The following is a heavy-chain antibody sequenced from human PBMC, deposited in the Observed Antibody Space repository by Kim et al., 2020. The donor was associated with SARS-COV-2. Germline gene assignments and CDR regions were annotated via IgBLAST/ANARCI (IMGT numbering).Heavy chain of an antibody. CDR3: ARAGKYYYDSSADFDY. D-gene: IGHD3-22*01. V-gene: IGHV1-69*04. Sequence: FQGGVTITADKATSTAYMELSSLRSEDTAVYYCARAGKYYYDSSADFDYWGQGTLVTVSS. J-gene: IGHJ4*02.